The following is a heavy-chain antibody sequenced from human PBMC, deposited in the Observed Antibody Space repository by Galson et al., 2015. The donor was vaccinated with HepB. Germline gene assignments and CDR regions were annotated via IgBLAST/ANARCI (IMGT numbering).Heavy chain of an antibody. V-gene: IGHV3-30*04. Sequence: SLRLSCAASGFTFSSYAMHWVRQAPGKGLEWVAVISYDGSNKYYADSVKGRFTISRDNSKNTLYLQMNSLRADDTAVYYCARDRKWLPPGGSSYGIAVGGQGTPCTAPS. CDR3: ARDRKWLPPGGSSYGIAV. CDR2: ISYDGSNK. J-gene: IGHJ6*02. CDR1: GFTFSSYA. D-gene: IGHD5-12*01.